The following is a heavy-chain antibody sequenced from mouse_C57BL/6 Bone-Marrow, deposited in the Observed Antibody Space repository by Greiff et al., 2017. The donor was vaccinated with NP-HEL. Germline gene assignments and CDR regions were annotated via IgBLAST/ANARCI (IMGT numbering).Heavy chain of an antibody. J-gene: IGHJ3*01. CDR3: AKEIYDYAWLAY. CDR2: IDPSDSYT. V-gene: IGHV1-59*01. D-gene: IGHD2-4*01. CDR1: GYTFTSYW. Sequence: VQLQQPGAELVRPGTSVKLSCKASGYTFTSYWMHWVKQRPGQGLEWIGVIDPSDSYTNYNQKFKGKATLTVDTSSSTAYMQLSSLTSEDSAVYYCAKEIYDYAWLAYWGQGTLVTVSA.